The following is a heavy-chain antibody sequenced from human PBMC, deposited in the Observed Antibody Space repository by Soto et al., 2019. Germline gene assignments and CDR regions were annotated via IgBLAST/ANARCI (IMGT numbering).Heavy chain of an antibody. V-gene: IGHV4-59*01. Sequence: PSETLSLTCTVSGGSISSYYWSWIRQPPGKGLEWIGYIYYSGSTNYNPSLKSRVTISVDTSKNQFSLKLSSVTAADTAVYYCARGRLRLGELSVYYFDYWGPGALLTVSS. J-gene: IGHJ4*02. CDR2: IYYSGST. D-gene: IGHD3-16*02. CDR1: GGSISSYY. CDR3: ARGRLRLGELSVYYFDY.